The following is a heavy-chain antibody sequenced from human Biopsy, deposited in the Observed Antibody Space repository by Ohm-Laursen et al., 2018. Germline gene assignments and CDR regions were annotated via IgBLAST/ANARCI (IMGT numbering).Heavy chain of an antibody. CDR1: GGTFTMFP. Sequence: SSVKVSCKASGGTFTMFPIIWVRQAPGQGLEWMGAILPFYGTTNFAQKFQGRVTLTADGSTSTAYMELSSLRSEDTGVYYCASSDGRSGFDYWGQGTLVTVSS. J-gene: IGHJ4*02. V-gene: IGHV1-69*01. D-gene: IGHD3-10*01. CDR2: ILPFYGTT. CDR3: ASSDGRSGFDY.